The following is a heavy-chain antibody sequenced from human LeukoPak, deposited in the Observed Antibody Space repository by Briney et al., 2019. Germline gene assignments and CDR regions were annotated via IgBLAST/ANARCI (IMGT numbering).Heavy chain of an antibody. CDR3: AKDNQRGGFQH. CDR2: IHYTGST. Sequence: PSETLSLTCTVSGGSITSSYWSWIRQSPGKGLEWIGYIHYTGSTNYNPSLKSRVTMLIDTSKNQFSLKLSSVTAADTAVYYCAKDNQRGGFQHWGQGTLVTVSS. CDR1: GGSITSSY. V-gene: IGHV4-59*01. J-gene: IGHJ1*01. D-gene: IGHD3-16*01.